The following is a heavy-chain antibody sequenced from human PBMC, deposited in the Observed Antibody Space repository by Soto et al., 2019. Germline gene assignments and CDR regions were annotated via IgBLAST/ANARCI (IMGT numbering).Heavy chain of an antibody. CDR2: IRSKAYGGTT. V-gene: IGHV3-49*03. Sequence: PGGSLRLSCTASGFTFGDYAMSWFRQAPGKGLEWVGFIRSKAYGGTTEYAASVKGRFTISRDDSKSIAYLQMNSLKTEDTAVYYCTRDGPTIVVVPADMDRGQGTLVTVSS. CDR1: GFTFGDYA. D-gene: IGHD2-2*01. J-gene: IGHJ4*02. CDR3: TRDGPTIVVVPADMD.